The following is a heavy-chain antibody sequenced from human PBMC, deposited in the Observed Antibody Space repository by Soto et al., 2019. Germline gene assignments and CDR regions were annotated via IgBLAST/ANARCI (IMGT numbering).Heavy chain of an antibody. Sequence: SETLSLTCAVSGGSISSSNWWSWVRQPPGKGLEWIGEIYHRGSTNYSPSLKSRVTISVDKSKNQFSLKLSSVTAADTAVYYCARGRRDYYDSSGYFFDYWGQGTLVTVSS. J-gene: IGHJ4*02. D-gene: IGHD3-22*01. CDR3: ARGRRDYYDSSGYFFDY. CDR1: GGSISSSNW. V-gene: IGHV4-4*02. CDR2: IYHRGST.